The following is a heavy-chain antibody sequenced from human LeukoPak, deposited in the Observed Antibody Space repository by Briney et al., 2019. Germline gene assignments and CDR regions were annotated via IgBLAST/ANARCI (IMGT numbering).Heavy chain of an antibody. V-gene: IGHV1-2*02. CDR3: ARDVAAAGPRGWFDP. J-gene: IGHJ5*02. Sequence: ASVKVSCKASGFTFTGYYMHWVRQAPGQGLEWMGWINPNSGGTNYAQKFQGRVTMTRDTSISTAYMELSRLRSDDTAVYYCARDVAAAGPRGWFDPWGQGTLVTVSS. CDR2: INPNSGGT. D-gene: IGHD6-13*01. CDR1: GFTFTGYY.